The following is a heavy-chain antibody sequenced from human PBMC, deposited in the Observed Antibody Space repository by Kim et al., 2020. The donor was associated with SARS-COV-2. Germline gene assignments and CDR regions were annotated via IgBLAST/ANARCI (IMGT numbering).Heavy chain of an antibody. J-gene: IGHJ6*02. CDR3: ARAALQQQLVQNYYGMDV. Sequence: SETLSLTSAVYGGSFSGYYWSWIRQPPGKGLEWIGEINHSGSTNYNPSLKSRVTISVDTSKNQFSLKLSSVTAADTAVYYCARAALQQQLVQNYYGMDVWGQGTTVTVSS. CDR1: GGSFSGYY. CDR2: INHSGST. V-gene: IGHV4-34*01. D-gene: IGHD6-13*01.